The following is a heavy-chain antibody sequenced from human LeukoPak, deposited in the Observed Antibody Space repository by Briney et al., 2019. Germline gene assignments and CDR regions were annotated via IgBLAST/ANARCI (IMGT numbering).Heavy chain of an antibody. CDR3: AKEPRQGYSYGHFDY. J-gene: IGHJ4*02. Sequence: GGSLRLSCAASGFTFSSYAMSWVRQAPGKGLEWVSAISGSGGSTYYADSVKGRFTISRDNSKNTLYLQMNSLRAEDTALYYCAKEPRQGYSYGHFDYWGQGTLVTVSS. CDR1: GFTFSSYA. CDR2: ISGSGGST. V-gene: IGHV3-23*01. D-gene: IGHD5-18*01.